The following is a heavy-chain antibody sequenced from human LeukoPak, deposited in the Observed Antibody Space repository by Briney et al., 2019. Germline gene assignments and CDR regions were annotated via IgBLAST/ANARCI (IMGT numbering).Heavy chain of an antibody. CDR1: GYTFTGYY. V-gene: IGHV1-2*02. CDR3: ARDRGRVGPNAGYCSSTSCYKRPHSPLYYFDY. Sequence: ASVKVSCKASGYTFTGYYMHWVRQAPGQGLEWMGWINPNSGGTNYAQKFQGRVTMTRDTSISTAYMELSRLRSDDTAVYYCARDRGRVGPNAGYCSSTSCYKRPHSPLYYFDYWGQGTLVTVSS. D-gene: IGHD2-2*02. CDR2: INPNSGGT. J-gene: IGHJ4*02.